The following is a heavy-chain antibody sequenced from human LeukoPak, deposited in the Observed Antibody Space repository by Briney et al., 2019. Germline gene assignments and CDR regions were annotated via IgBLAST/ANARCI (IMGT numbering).Heavy chain of an antibody. CDR1: GGSFSGYY. Sequence: SETLSLTCTVYGGSFSGYYWSWIRQPPGRGLEWIGEINHSGSINYNPSLKSRVTISVDTSKNQFSLKLSSVTAADTAVYYCARARSGKWGFDYWGQGTLVTVST. J-gene: IGHJ4*02. CDR2: INHSGSI. V-gene: IGHV4-34*01. CDR3: ARARSGKWGFDY. D-gene: IGHD1-26*01.